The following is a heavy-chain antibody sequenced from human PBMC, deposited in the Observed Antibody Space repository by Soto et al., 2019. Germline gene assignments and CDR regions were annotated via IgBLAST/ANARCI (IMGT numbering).Heavy chain of an antibody. V-gene: IGHV4-4*02. CDR3: ARDLRYSSSAYYYYGMDV. Sequence: QVQLQESGPGLVKPSGTLSLTCAVSGGSISSSNWWSWVRQPPGKGLEWIGEIYHSGSTNYNPSLKSRVTISVDKTKNQFSLKLSSVTAADTAVYYCARDLRYSSSAYYYYGMDVWGQGTTVTVSS. CDR2: IYHSGST. D-gene: IGHD6-6*01. CDR1: GGSISSSNW. J-gene: IGHJ6*02.